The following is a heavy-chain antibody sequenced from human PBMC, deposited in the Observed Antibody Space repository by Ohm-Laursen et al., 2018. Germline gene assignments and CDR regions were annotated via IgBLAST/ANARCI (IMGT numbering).Heavy chain of an antibody. D-gene: IGHD5-12*01. J-gene: IGHJ4*02. CDR1: GFTFNTYA. V-gene: IGHV3-23*01. Sequence: GSLRLSCAASGFTFNTYAMSWVRQAPGKGLEWVSVISGSGGSTYYADSVKGRFTISRDNSKNTLYLQMNSLRAEDTAEYYCAKSGRRSTGHSEYDPDFDYWGQGTLVTVSS. CDR3: AKSGRRSTGHSEYDPDFDY. CDR2: ISGSGGST.